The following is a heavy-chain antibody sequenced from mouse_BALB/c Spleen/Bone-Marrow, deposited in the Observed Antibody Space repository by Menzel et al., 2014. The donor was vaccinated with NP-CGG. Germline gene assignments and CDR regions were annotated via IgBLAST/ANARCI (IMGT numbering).Heavy chain of an antibody. CDR2: INPDSSTI. J-gene: IGHJ2*01. CDR3: ARQGYYGKGDY. Sequence: EVQVVESGGGLVQPGGSLKLSCAASGFDFSRYWMSWVRQAPGKGLEWIGEINPDSSTINYTPSLKDRFIISRDNAKNTLYLQMSKVRSEDTALYYCARQGYYGKGDYWGQGTTLTVSS. CDR1: GFDFSRYW. V-gene: IGHV4-1*02. D-gene: IGHD2-1*01.